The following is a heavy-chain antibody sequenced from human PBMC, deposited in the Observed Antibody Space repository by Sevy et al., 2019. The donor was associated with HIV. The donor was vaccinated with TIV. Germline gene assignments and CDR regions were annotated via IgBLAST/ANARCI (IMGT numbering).Heavy chain of an antibody. CDR3: ARGKTGYGYALSY. CDR1: GFTFSNAW. Sequence: GGSLRLSCAGSGFTFSNAWMSWVRQAPGKGLEGISIIYSDGTTYHADSVKDRFNISRDNSKNMLYLQMNNLRVEDTAVYYCARGKTGYGYALSYWGQGTLVTVSS. CDR2: IYSDGTT. D-gene: IGHD5-18*01. J-gene: IGHJ4*02. V-gene: IGHV3-66*01.